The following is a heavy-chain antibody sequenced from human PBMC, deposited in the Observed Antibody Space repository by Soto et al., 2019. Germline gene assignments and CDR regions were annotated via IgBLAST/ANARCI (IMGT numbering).Heavy chain of an antibody. CDR1: GFTFTSSA. CDR2: IVVGSGNT. J-gene: IGHJ6*02. CDR3: AAVAGYYDFWSGYYSTQDYYYYGMDV. Sequence: SVKVSCKASGFTFTSSAVQWVRQARGQRLEWIGWIVVGSGNTNYAQKFQERVTITRDMSTSTAYMELSSLRSEDTAVYYCAAVAGYYDFWSGYYSTQDYYYYGMDVWGQGTTVTVSS. D-gene: IGHD3-3*01. V-gene: IGHV1-58*01.